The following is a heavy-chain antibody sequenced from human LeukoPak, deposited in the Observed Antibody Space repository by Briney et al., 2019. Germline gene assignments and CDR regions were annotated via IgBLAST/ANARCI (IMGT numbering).Heavy chain of an antibody. Sequence: EPSETLSLTCAVYGGSFSGYYWSWIRQLPGKGLEWIGEINHSGSTNYNPSLKSRVTISVDTSKNQFSLKLSSVTAADTAVYYCARRNRITIFGAPSRYYYYYYMDVWGKGTTVTVSS. CDR3: ARRNRITIFGAPSRYYYYYYMDV. CDR1: GGSFSGYY. J-gene: IGHJ6*03. D-gene: IGHD3-3*01. CDR2: INHSGST. V-gene: IGHV4-34*01.